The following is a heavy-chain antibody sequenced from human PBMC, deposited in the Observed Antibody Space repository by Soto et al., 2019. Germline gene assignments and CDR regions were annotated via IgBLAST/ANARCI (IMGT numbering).Heavy chain of an antibody. D-gene: IGHD6-13*01. CDR3: ASEQLVSYYYYGMDV. V-gene: IGHV1-18*01. CDR2: ISAYNGNT. J-gene: IGHJ6*02. Sequence: ASVKVSCKASGYTFTGYGISWVRQAPGQGLEWMGWISAYNGNTNYAQKLQGRVTMTTDTSTSTAYMELRSLRSDDTAVYYCASEQLVSYYYYGMDVWGQGTTVTVSS. CDR1: GYTFTGYG.